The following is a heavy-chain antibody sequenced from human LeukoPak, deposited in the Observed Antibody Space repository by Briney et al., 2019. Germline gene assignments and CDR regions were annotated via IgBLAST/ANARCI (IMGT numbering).Heavy chain of an antibody. CDR1: GFPFSNYW. CDR3: ARIRPSDGSAWDTGRGWFDP. Sequence: GGSLRLSCVASGFPFSNYWMTWVRQAPGKRLEWVANMKEDGTDKYYVDSVKGRFTISRDNARELLFLQMNSLRAEDTAVYYCARIRPSDGSAWDTGRGWFDPWGQGTLVTVSS. V-gene: IGHV3-7*01. CDR2: MKEDGTDK. J-gene: IGHJ5*02. D-gene: IGHD6-19*01.